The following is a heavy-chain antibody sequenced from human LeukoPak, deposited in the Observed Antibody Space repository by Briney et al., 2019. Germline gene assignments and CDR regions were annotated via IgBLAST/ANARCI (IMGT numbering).Heavy chain of an antibody. D-gene: IGHD3-16*01. CDR1: GFTFNRRG. CDR3: ARGRPLGANFWVY. Sequence: GGSLRLSCAASGFTFNRRGMHWVRQAPGKGLEWVAFIRYDGGETFYADFVKGRFTISRDNSKNTLYLQMNSLRAEDTAVYYCARGRPLGANFWVYWGQGTLVTVSS. V-gene: IGHV3-30*02. J-gene: IGHJ4*02. CDR2: IRYDGGET.